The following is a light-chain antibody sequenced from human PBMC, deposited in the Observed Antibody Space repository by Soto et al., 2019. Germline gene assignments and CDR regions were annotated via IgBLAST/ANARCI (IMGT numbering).Light chain of an antibody. CDR2: GAS. V-gene: IGKV3-15*01. CDR1: QSISDT. CDR3: QHRIIWPRT. J-gene: IGKJ1*01. Sequence: EIVMTHSPATLSVSPGGRVTLSCMASQSISDTIAWYQQKPGQAPSLLIYGASARATGFPARFSGSGSATDFSLTISSLEHEDFAVYYCQHRIIWPRTFGQGTKV.